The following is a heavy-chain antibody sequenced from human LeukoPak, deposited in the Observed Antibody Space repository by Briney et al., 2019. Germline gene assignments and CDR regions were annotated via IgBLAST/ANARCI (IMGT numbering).Heavy chain of an antibody. CDR3: ARDRAVVVVAAILSY. Sequence: GASVKVSCKASVYTFTGYYMHWVRQAPGQGLEWMGWINPNSGGTNYAQKFQGRVTMTRDTSISTAYMELSRLRSDDTAVYYCARDRAVVVVAAILSYWGQGTLVTVSS. V-gene: IGHV1-2*02. CDR1: VYTFTGYY. CDR2: INPNSGGT. J-gene: IGHJ4*02. D-gene: IGHD2-15*01.